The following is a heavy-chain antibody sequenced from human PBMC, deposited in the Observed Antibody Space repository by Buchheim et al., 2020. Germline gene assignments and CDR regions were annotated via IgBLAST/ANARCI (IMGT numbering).Heavy chain of an antibody. Sequence: QLQLQESGPGLVKPSETLSLTCTVSGGSISSSSYYWGWIRQPPGKGLEWIGSIYYSGSTYYNPSLKSRVTISVDTSKNQFSLKLSSMTAADTAVYYCARQFYDSSGYLLSFPVPYGMDVWGQGTT. CDR1: GGSISSSSYY. V-gene: IGHV4-39*01. J-gene: IGHJ6*02. CDR3: ARQFYDSSGYLLSFPVPYGMDV. CDR2: IYYSGST. D-gene: IGHD3-22*01.